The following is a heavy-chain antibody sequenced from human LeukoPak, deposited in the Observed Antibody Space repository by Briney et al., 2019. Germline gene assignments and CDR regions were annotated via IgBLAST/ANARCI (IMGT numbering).Heavy chain of an antibody. J-gene: IGHJ5*02. CDR1: GFTFSSCS. D-gene: IGHD6-19*01. CDR2: ISSSSSYI. Sequence: GGSLRLSCAASGFTFSSCSMNWVRQAPGKGLEWASSISSSSSYIYYADSEKGRFTVSRDNAKNSLYLQMNGLRAEDTAVYYCARDLSGWYKDWFDPWGQGTLVTVSS. V-gene: IGHV3-21*01. CDR3: ARDLSGWYKDWFDP.